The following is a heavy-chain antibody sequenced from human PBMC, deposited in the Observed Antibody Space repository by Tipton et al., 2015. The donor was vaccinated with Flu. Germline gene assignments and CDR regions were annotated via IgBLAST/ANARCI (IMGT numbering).Heavy chain of an antibody. CDR3: ARYCGASTCPNRALDV. CDR2: IYYSGTT. Sequence: TLSLTCTVSDVSIINDYWAWIRPPPGKGLEWIGYIYYSGTTKYTPSLNSRVTISVDTSKNQFSLKLTSVTAADTAVYYCARYCGASTCPNRALDVWGQGTLVTVSS. V-gene: IGHV4-59*01. D-gene: IGHD2-21*01. J-gene: IGHJ3*01. CDR1: DVSIINDY.